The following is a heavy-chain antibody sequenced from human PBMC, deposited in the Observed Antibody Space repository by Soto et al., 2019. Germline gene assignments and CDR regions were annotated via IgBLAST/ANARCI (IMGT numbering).Heavy chain of an antibody. Sequence: ASVKVSCKASGYTFTGYYMHWVRQAPGQGLEWMGWINPNSGGTNYAQKFQGRVTMTRDTSISTAYMELSRLRSDDTAVYYCARESGSGYCSSTSCYKNFYYYYGMDVWGQGTTVTVYS. CDR2: INPNSGGT. CDR1: GYTFTGYY. V-gene: IGHV1-2*02. CDR3: ARESGSGYCSSTSCYKNFYYYYGMDV. J-gene: IGHJ6*02. D-gene: IGHD2-2*03.